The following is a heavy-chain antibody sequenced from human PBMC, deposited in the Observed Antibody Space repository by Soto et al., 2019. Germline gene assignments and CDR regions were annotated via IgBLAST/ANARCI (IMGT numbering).Heavy chain of an antibody. V-gene: IGHV3-74*01. CDR3: TTAFEY. J-gene: IGHJ4*02. CDR2: IDNDGSGT. CDR1: GFSLSNYW. Sequence: PGXCLTLSCPASGFSLSNYWMHWFRQVPVKGLLWVSRIDNDGSGTSYADSVKGRFTISRDNAKNTLYLDMNSLRDEDTAVYYCTTAFEYWGRGTLVTVSS.